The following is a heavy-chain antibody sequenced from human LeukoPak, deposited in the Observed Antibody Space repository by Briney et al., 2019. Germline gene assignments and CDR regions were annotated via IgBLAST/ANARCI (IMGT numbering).Heavy chain of an antibody. CDR1: GYTFTSYG. J-gene: IGHJ4*02. CDR3: ARSLRSTYYFDY. V-gene: IGHV1-18*01. Sequence: GASVKVSCKASGYTFTSYGISWVRQAPGQGLEWMGWISAYNGNTNYAQKFQGRVTMTRDTSTSTVYMELSSLRSEDTAVYYCARSLRSTYYFDYWGQGTLVTVSS. D-gene: IGHD4-17*01. CDR2: ISAYNGNT.